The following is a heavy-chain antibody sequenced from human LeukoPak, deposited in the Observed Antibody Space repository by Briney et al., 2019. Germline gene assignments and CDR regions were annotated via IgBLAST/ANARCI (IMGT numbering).Heavy chain of an antibody. Sequence: GRSLRLSCAASGFTFSSYGMHWVRQAPGKGLEWVAVISYDGSNKYYADSVKGRFTISRDNSKNTLYLQLNSLRAEDTAVYYCARDSPYSYYYYGMDVWGQGTTVTVSS. V-gene: IGHV3-30*03. J-gene: IGHJ6*02. CDR1: GFTFSSYG. CDR3: ARDSPYSYYYYGMDV. CDR2: ISYDGSNK.